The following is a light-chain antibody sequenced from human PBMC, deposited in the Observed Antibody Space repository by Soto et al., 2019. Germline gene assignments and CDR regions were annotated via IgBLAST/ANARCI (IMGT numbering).Light chain of an antibody. CDR1: SSDVGGYDY. CDR3: SSYASRSTLV. V-gene: IGLV2-14*01. CDR2: DVS. J-gene: IGLJ2*01. Sequence: QSALTQPASVSGSPGQSITISCTGTSSDVGGYDYVSWYQQHPGKVPKLTIYDVSSRPSGVSNRFSGSKSGNTASLTISGLQAEDEADYYCSSYASRSTLVFGGGTKVTVL.